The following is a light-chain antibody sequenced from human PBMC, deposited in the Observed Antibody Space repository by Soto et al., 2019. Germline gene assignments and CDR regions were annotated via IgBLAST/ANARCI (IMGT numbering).Light chain of an antibody. J-gene: IGKJ5*01. Sequence: DIQMTQSPSSLSASVGDRVTITLRTSQSISSYLNWYQQKPGKAPKLLIYAASSLQSGVPSRFSGSGSGTDFTLTIGSLQPEDFATYYCQQSYSTVSTFGQGTRLEIK. V-gene: IGKV1-39*01. CDR1: QSISSY. CDR3: QQSYSTVST. CDR2: AAS.